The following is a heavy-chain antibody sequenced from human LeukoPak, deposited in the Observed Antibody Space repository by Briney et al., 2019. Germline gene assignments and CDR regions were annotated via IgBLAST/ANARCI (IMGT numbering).Heavy chain of an antibody. D-gene: IGHD3-10*01. J-gene: IGHJ5*02. CDR3: ARVLGLRVLNWFKGFDP. V-gene: IGHV4-34*01. CDR1: GGSFSGYY. Sequence: SETLSLTCAVYGGSFSGYYWSWIRQPPGKGLEWIGEINHSGSTNYNPSLKSRVTISVDTSKDQFSLKLSSVTAADTAVYYCARVLGLRVLNWFKGFDPWGQGTLVTVSS. CDR2: INHSGST.